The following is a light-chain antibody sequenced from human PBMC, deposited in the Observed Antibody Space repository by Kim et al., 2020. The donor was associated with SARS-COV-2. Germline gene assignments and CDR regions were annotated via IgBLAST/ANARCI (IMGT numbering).Light chain of an antibody. CDR2: QDS. J-gene: IGLJ2*01. CDR1: KLGDKY. Sequence: SYELTQPPSVSVSPGQTASITCSGEKLGDKYACWYQQKPGQSPVLVIYQDSKRPSGIPERFSGSNSGNTATLTISGTQAMDEADYYCQAWDSSTGVEFGGGTQLTVL. CDR3: QAWDSSTGVE. V-gene: IGLV3-1*01.